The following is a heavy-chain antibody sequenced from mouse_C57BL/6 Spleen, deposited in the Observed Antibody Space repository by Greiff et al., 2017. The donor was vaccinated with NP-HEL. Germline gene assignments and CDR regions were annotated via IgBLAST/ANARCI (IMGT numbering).Heavy chain of an antibody. CDR2: INPGSGGT. CDR1: GYAFTNYL. CDR3: ASRGGNYDWYFDV. D-gene: IGHD2-1*01. Sequence: VQLQESGAELVRPGTSVKVSCKASGYAFTNYLIEWVKQRPGQGLEWIGVINPGSGGTNYNEKFKGKATLTADKSSSTAYMQLSSLTSEDSAVYFCASRGGNYDWYFDVWGTGTTVTVSS. V-gene: IGHV1-54*01. J-gene: IGHJ1*03.